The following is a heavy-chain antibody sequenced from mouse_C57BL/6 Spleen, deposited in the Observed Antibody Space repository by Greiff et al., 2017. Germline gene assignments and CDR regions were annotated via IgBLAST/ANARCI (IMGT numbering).Heavy chain of an antibody. CDR2: INPNYGTT. J-gene: IGHJ4*01. Sequence: EVQLQQSGPELVKPGASVKISCKASGYSFTDYNMNWVKQSNGKSLEWIGVINPNYGTTSYNQKFKGKAILDVDQSSSTAYMQLNSLTSEDSAVYYCARGITTVIRGDAMDDWGQGTSVTVSS. CDR3: ARGITTVIRGDAMDD. CDR1: GYSFTDYN. D-gene: IGHD1-1*01. V-gene: IGHV1-39*01.